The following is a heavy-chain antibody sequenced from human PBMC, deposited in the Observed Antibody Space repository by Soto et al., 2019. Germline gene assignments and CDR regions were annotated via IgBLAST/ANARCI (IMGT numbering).Heavy chain of an antibody. CDR3: AKDSRAFCGGDCSKDY. V-gene: IGHV3-23*01. J-gene: IGHJ4*02. Sequence: WGSLRLSCAASGFVFSNYAITFFRHWPCRGLEWVSTTSFSGGRTYYADSVKGRFTISRDSSNNTLFLQMSSLRAEDTAIYYCAKDSRAFCGGDCSKDYWGQGTLVTVS. CDR1: GFVFSNYA. CDR2: TSFSGGRT. D-gene: IGHD2-21*02.